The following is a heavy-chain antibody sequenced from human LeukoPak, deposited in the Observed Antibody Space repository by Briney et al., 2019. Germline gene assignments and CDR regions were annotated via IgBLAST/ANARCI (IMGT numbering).Heavy chain of an antibody. CDR2: ISRSGEST. CDR3: AKDYAVGSIDY. CDR1: GFTFSSYG. D-gene: IGHD3-16*01. Sequence: GGTLRLSCAASGFTFSSYGMSWVRQAPGKGLEWVSSISRSGESTFYADSVRGRFTISRDNSKNTVSLQMESLRAEDTALYYCAKDYAVGSIDYWGQGTLVTVSS. V-gene: IGHV3-23*01. J-gene: IGHJ4*02.